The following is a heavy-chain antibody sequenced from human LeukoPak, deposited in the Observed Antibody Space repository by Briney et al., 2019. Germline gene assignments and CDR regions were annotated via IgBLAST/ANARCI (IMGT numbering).Heavy chain of an antibody. CDR2: ISAYNGNT. D-gene: IGHD3-3*01. CDR1: VYTFTSYG. Sequence: ASVKLSCKAAVYTFTSYGISWVRQAPGQGLEWRGGISAYNGNTNYAQKLQGRVTMTTDTSTRTAYMELRSLRSDDTAVYYCARGLEWLTRRHTWFDPWGQGTLVTVSS. V-gene: IGHV1-18*01. CDR3: ARGLEWLTRRHTWFDP. J-gene: IGHJ5*02.